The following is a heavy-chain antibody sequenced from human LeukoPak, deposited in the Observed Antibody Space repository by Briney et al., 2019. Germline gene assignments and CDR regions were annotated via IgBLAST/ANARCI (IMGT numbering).Heavy chain of an antibody. V-gene: IGHV4-39*07. CDR2: RYYSGST. CDR3: ARSDSESFAP. J-gene: IGHJ5*02. Sequence: SEPLSLPCTASGGSISTSGYYWGWICRPPGKGLEWIGSRYYSGSTNCNPARKIRVTMSVETPENQFSLKLTSVTAADTAVYYCARSDSESFAPWSQGTLVTVSS. D-gene: IGHD2-21*02. CDR1: GGSISTSGYY.